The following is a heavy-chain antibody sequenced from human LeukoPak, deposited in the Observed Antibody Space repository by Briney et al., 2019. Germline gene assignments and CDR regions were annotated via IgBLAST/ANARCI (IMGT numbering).Heavy chain of an antibody. CDR1: GYTFTSYY. V-gene: IGHV1-46*01. CDR2: INPSGGST. CDR3: ARAELRYFDWFPFDY. D-gene: IGHD3-9*01. Sequence: ASVKVSCKASGYTFTSYYMHGVRHAPGQGLEWMAIINPSGGSTSYAQKFQGRVTMTRDTSTSTVYMELSSLRSEDTAVYYCARAELRYFDWFPFDYWGQGTLVTVSS. J-gene: IGHJ4*02.